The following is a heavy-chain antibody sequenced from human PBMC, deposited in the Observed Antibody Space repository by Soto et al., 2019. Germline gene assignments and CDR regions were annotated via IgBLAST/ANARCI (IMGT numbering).Heavy chain of an antibody. Sequence: SETLSLTCTVSGGSISSSSYYWGCIRQPPGKGLEWIASIDYTGNTFYNPSLASRVTISVDTSKNQFSLKVTSVTAADTAVYYCARINKGYGTDSWGQGTLVTVSS. CDR1: GGSISSSSYY. D-gene: IGHD5-18*01. V-gene: IGHV4-39*01. J-gene: IGHJ4*02. CDR3: ARINKGYGTDS. CDR2: IDYTGNT.